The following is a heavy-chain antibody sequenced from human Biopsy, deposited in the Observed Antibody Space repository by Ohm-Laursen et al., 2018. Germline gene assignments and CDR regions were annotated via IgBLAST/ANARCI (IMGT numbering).Heavy chain of an antibody. CDR2: ISGSGGST. J-gene: IGHJ4*02. Sequence: SLRLSCSASGFYFSSYAMSWVRQAPGKGLEWVPGISGSGGSTYYADSVKGRFTISRDNSKNTLYLQMNSLRAEDTALYYCARGGQGGFLEWLFIGWGQGTLVTVSS. CDR3: ARGGQGGFLEWLFIG. D-gene: IGHD3-3*01. V-gene: IGHV3-23*01. CDR1: GFYFSSYA.